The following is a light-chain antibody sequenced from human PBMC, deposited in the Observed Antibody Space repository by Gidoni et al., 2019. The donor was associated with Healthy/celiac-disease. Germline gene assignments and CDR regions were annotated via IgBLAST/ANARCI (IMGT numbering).Light chain of an antibody. J-gene: IGLJ2*01. CDR3: SSYAGSNNLV. V-gene: IGLV2-8*01. CDR2: EVS. Sequence: QSALTQPPSASGSPGQAGTISCTGTISDVRGYNYVSWYQQHPGKAPKLMIYEVSKRPSGVPERFAGSKAGNTASLTVSGLQAEDEADYYCSSYAGSNNLVFGGGTKLTVL. CDR1: ISDVRGYNY.